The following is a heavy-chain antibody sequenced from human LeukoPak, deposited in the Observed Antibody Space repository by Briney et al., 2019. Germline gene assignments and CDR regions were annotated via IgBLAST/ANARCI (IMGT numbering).Heavy chain of an antibody. CDR2: INHDGSEK. Sequence: GGSLRLSCAASGFTFSSYAMSWVRQAPGKGLEWVASINHDGSEKYYVDSVRGRFTISRDNTMNSLYLQMSSLRAEDTAVYYCATDRGWRTSGYYLYYFEYWGQGTLVTFSS. CDR3: ATDRGWRTSGYYLYYFEY. D-gene: IGHD3-3*01. J-gene: IGHJ4*02. V-gene: IGHV3-7*01. CDR1: GFTFSSYA.